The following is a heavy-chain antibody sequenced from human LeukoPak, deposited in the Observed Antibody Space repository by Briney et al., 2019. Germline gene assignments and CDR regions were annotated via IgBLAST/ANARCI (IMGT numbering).Heavy chain of an antibody. CDR3: ARALIGAAAGLFDY. D-gene: IGHD6-13*01. V-gene: IGHV4-39*07. J-gene: IGHJ4*02. CDR2: IYHSGST. CDR1: GGSISSSSYY. Sequence: SETLSLTCTVSGGSISSSSYYWGWICQPPGKGLEWIGSIYHSGSTYYNPSLKSRVTISVDTSKNQFSLKLSSVTAADTAVYYCARALIGAAAGLFDYWGQGTLVTVSS.